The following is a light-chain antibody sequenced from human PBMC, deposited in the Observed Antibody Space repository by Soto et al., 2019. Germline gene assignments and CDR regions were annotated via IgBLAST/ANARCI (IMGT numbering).Light chain of an antibody. CDR2: EGS. CDR1: SSDVGSYNL. CDR3: CSYAGSSTYV. V-gene: IGLV2-23*01. Sequence: QSVLTQPASVSGSPGQSITISCTGTSSDVGSYNLVSWYQHHPGKAPRLMIYEGSKRPSGVSNRFSGSKSGNMASLTISGLQAEDEADYYCCSYAGSSTYVFGTETKLTVL. J-gene: IGLJ1*01.